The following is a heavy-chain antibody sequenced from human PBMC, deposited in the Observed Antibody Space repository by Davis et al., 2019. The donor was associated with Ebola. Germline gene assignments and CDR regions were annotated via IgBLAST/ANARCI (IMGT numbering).Heavy chain of an antibody. J-gene: IGHJ4*02. Sequence: PGGSLRLSCAASGFTFSSYAMHWVRQAPGKGLAWVALISYDGSNKHYADSMKGRFTISRDNSKNTLYLQVNSLRAEDTAIYYCARTPVAVGYYYAPDYWGQGTLVTVSS. CDR1: GFTFSSYA. D-gene: IGHD3-10*01. CDR3: ARTPVAVGYYYAPDY. V-gene: IGHV3-30-3*01. CDR2: ISYDGSNK.